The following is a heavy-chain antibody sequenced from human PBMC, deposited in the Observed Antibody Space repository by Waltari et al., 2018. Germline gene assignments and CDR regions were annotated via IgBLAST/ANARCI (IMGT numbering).Heavy chain of an antibody. V-gene: IGHV3-30-3*01. Sequence: QVQLVESGGGVVQPGRSLRLSCPASGFTFSSYAIHWVRQAPGKGLEWVAVISYDGSNKYYADSVKGRFTISRDNSKNTLYLQMNSLRAEDTAVYYCARAIRSLDAFDIWGQGTMVTVSS. CDR2: ISYDGSNK. CDR1: GFTFSSYA. D-gene: IGHD4-17*01. J-gene: IGHJ3*02. CDR3: ARAIRSLDAFDI.